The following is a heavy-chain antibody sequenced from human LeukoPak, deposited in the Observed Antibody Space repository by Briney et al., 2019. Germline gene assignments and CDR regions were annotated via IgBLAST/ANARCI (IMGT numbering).Heavy chain of an antibody. CDR3: AKLDGY. Sequence: GRSLRLSCAASGFTFSSYGMHWVRQAPGKGLEWVAVISYDGSDKYYADSVKGRFTISRDNSKNTLYLQMNSLRAEDTAVYYCAKLDGYWGQGTLVTVSS. J-gene: IGHJ4*02. D-gene: IGHD5/OR15-5a*01. V-gene: IGHV3-30*18. CDR2: ISYDGSDK. CDR1: GFTFSSYG.